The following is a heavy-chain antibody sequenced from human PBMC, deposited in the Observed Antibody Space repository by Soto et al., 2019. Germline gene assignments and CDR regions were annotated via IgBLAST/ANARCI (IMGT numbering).Heavy chain of an antibody. V-gene: IGHV1-2*02. D-gene: IGHD1-26*01. CDR3: ARDPVGATPYYYYYYGMDV. CDR2: INPNSGGT. J-gene: IGHJ6*02. CDR1: GYTFTGYY. Sequence: ASVKASCKASGYTFTGYYMHWVRQAPGQGLEWMGWINPNSGGTNYAQKFQGRVTMTRDTSISTAYMELSRLRSDDTAVYYCARDPVGATPYYYYYYGMDVWGQGTTVTVSS.